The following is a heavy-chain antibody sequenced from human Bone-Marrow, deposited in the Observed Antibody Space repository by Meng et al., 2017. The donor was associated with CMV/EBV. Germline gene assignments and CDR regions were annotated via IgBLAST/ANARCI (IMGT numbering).Heavy chain of an antibody. J-gene: IGHJ6*02. CDR1: GFTFSSYA. D-gene: IGHD2-2*01. Sequence: GESLKISCAASGFTFSSYAMSWVRQAPGKGLEWVSAISGSGGSTYYADSVKGRFTISRDNSKNTLYLQMNSLRAEDTAVYYCARDGIVVVPAAPMDYYYYGMDVWGQGTTVTVSS. CDR3: ARDGIVVVPAAPMDYYYYGMDV. CDR2: ISGSGGST. V-gene: IGHV3-23*01.